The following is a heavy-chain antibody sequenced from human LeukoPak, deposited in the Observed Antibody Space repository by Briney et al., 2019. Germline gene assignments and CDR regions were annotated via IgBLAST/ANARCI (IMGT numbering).Heavy chain of an antibody. CDR2: ISGSGGST. J-gene: IGHJ6*02. D-gene: IGHD6-19*01. CDR3: ARDLVYSSGWWGNYYYGMDV. V-gene: IGHV3-23*01. Sequence: GGSLRLSCAAPGFTFSSYAMSWVRQAPGKGLEWVSAISGSGGSTYYADSVKGRFTISRDNSKNTLYLQMNSLRAEDTAVYYCARDLVYSSGWWGNYYYGMDVWGQGTTVTVSS. CDR1: GFTFSSYA.